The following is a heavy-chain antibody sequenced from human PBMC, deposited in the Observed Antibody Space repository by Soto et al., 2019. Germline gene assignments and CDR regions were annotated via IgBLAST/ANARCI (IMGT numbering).Heavy chain of an antibody. CDR3: AKDREQQLVPYGMDV. J-gene: IGHJ6*02. Sequence: GSLRLSCAASGFTFNIYWMHWVRQAPGKGLVWVSRINSDASSTNYADSVKGRFTISRDNAKNTLYLQMNSLRVEDTAVYYCAKDREQQLVPYGMDVWGQGTTVTVSS. CDR2: INSDASST. D-gene: IGHD6-13*01. CDR1: GFTFNIYW. V-gene: IGHV3-74*01.